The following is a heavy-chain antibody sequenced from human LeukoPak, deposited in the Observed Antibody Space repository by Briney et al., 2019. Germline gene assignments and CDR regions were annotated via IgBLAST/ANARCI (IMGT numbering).Heavy chain of an antibody. CDR3: ARGTPIGQQVLSY. CDR2: INPNGGGT. Sequence: ASVKVSCKASGFTFTDYYIHWVRQAPGQGLEWMGQINPNGGGTNYAQKFQGRVTMTRDTPPTTTYTDLSSLTSADTAVYYCARGTPIGQQVLSYWGQGTLVTVSS. D-gene: IGHD6-13*01. CDR1: GFTFTDYY. J-gene: IGHJ4*02. V-gene: IGHV1-2*06.